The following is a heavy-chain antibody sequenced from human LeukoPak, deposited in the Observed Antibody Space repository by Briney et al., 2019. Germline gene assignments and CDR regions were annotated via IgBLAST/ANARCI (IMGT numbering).Heavy chain of an antibody. CDR3: ARVSIVVVPGSNWFDP. V-gene: IGHV3-7*01. J-gene: IGHJ5*02. CDR2: IRPDGNEK. D-gene: IGHD2-2*01. Sequence: PGGSLRLSCAASGFAFSSYWMTWVRQAPGKGLEWMANIRPDGNEKSYVDSVKGRFTISRDNAKNSLYLQMNSLRAEDTAIYYCARVSIVVVPGSNWFDPWGQGTLVTVSS. CDR1: GFAFSSYW.